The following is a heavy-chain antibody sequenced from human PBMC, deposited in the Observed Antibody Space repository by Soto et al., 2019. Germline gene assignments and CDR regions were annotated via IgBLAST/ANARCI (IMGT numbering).Heavy chain of an antibody. CDR2: ISAYNGNT. D-gene: IGHD3-9*01. CDR1: GYTFTSYG. V-gene: IGHV1-18*01. J-gene: IGHJ4*02. Sequence: GASVKVSCKASGYTFTSYGISWVRQAPGQGLEWMGWISAYNGNTNYAQKLQGRVTMTTDTSTSTAYMELRSLRSDDTAVYYCARVSYDILTGVLDYCAQGTLVTVSS. CDR3: ARVSYDILTGVLDY.